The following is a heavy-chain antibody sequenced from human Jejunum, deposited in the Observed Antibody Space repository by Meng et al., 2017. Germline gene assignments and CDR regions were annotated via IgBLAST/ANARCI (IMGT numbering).Heavy chain of an antibody. CDR1: VGSLKDFY. Sequence: QGQLQQWGQGLLRPSETLSLLCAVSVGSLKDFYWNWIRQPPGKGLEWIGEISHSGSTNYNPSLKSRVTISVDRSQNQLSLKLTSVSGTDTAVYFCARALGAYGDSGFAYWGQGALVTVSS. V-gene: IGHV4-34*01. J-gene: IGHJ4*02. D-gene: IGHD4-17*01. CDR2: ISHSGST. CDR3: ARALGAYGDSGFAY.